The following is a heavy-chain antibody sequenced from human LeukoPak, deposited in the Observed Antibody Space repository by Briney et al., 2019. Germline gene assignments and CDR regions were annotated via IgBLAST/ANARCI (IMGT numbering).Heavy chain of an antibody. D-gene: IGHD2-2*01. CDR3: AIHCSSTSCYSNDY. J-gene: IGHJ4*02. CDR2: INHSGST. CDR1: GGSFSGYY. Sequence: SETLSLTCAVYGGSFSGYYWSWIRQPPGKGLEWTGEINHSGSTNYNPSLKSRVTISVDTSKNQFSLKLSSVTAADTAVYYCAIHCSSTSCYSNDYWGQGTLVTVSS. V-gene: IGHV4-34*01.